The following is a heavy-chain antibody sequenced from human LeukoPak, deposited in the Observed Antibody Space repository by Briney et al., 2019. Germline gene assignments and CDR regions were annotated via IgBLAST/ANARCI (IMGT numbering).Heavy chain of an antibody. J-gene: IGHJ5*02. CDR3: ARDVPRGGANPYYNWFDP. CDR2: IYTSGST. CDR1: GGSISSYY. D-gene: IGHD1-26*01. V-gene: IGHV4-4*07. Sequence: SETLSLTCTVSGGSISSYYWSWIRQPAGKGLEWIGRIYTSGSTNYNPSLKSRVTMSVDTSKNQFSLKLSSVTAADTAVYYCARDVPRGGANPYYNWFDPWGQGTLVTVSS.